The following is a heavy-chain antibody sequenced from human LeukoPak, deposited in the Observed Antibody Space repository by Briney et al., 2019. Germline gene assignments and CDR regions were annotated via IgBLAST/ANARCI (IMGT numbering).Heavy chain of an antibody. J-gene: IGHJ4*02. Sequence: GASVKVSCKASGGTFSSYAISWVRQAPGQGLEWMGGIIPIFGTANYAQKFQGRVTITTDESTSTAYMELSSLRSEDTAVYYCARDPGYVDRAYYFDYWGQGTLVTVSS. V-gene: IGHV1-69*05. CDR2: IIPIFGTA. CDR3: ARDPGYVDRAYYFDY. D-gene: IGHD4-17*01. CDR1: GGTFSSYA.